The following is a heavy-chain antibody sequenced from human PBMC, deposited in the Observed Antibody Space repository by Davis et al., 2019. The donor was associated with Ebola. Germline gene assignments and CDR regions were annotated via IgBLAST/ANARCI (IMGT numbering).Heavy chain of an antibody. CDR1: GFTFSSYS. J-gene: IGHJ4*02. CDR2: INHSGST. V-gene: IGHV4-34*01. CDR3: ARGPDYGDYDY. D-gene: IGHD4-17*01. Sequence: MPGGSLRLSCAASGFTFSSYSMTWIRQPPGKGLEWIGEINHSGSTNYNPSLKSRVIISVDTSKNQFSLKLSSVTAADTAVYYCARGPDYGDYDYWGQGTLVTVSS.